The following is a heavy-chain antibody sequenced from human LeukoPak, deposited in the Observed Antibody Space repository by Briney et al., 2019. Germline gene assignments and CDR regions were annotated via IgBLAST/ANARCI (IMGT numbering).Heavy chain of an antibody. Sequence: GGSLRLSCAASGFTFSNAWMSWVRQAPGKGLEWVGRIKSKTDGETTDYAAPVKGRFTISRDDSKNTLYLQMNSLKTEDTAVYYCTTDQTPYAFDIWGQGTMVTVSS. CDR2: IKSKTDGETT. V-gene: IGHV3-15*01. CDR3: TTDQTPYAFDI. CDR1: GFTFSNAW. J-gene: IGHJ3*02.